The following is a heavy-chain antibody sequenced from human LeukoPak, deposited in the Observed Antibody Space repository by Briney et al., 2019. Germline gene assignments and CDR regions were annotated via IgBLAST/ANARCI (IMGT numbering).Heavy chain of an antibody. D-gene: IGHD1-26*01. J-gene: IGHJ4*02. V-gene: IGHV1-69*01. CDR2: IIPIFGTA. Sequence: GASVKVSCKASGGTFSSYAISWVRQAPGQGLEWMGGIIPIFGTANYAQKFQGRDTITADESTSTAYMELSSLRSEDTAVYYCAQSGSYSKLIFDYWGQGTLVTVSS. CDR1: GGTFSSYA. CDR3: AQSGSYSKLIFDY.